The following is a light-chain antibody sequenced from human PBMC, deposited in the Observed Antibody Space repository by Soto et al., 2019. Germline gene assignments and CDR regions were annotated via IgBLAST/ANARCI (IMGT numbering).Light chain of an antibody. CDR1: SSNIGNNA. V-gene: IGLV1-36*01. CDR3: AAWDDSLNGPI. Sequence: QSVLTQPPSVSEAPRQRVTISCSGSSSNIGNNAVNWYQQLPGKAPKLLIYYDDLLPPGVSDRFSGSKSGTSASLAITGLQSEDEADYYCAAWDDSLNGPIFGGGTQLTVL. CDR2: YDD. J-gene: IGLJ2*01.